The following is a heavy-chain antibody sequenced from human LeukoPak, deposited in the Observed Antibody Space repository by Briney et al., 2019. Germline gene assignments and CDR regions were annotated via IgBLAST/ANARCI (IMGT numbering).Heavy chain of an antibody. D-gene: IGHD3-10*01. J-gene: IGHJ6*02. V-gene: IGHV3-30*18. CDR1: GFRFNSYA. CDR2: ISYDGSNK. Sequence: PGGSLELSCAASGFRFNSYAIHWVRQAPGKGLEWVTVISYDGSNKHYADSVKGRFTISRDNSRNTLYLQMNSLRAEDTAVYYCAQGGSEIYYLYHGMDVWGRGTTVTVSS. CDR3: AQGGSEIYYLYHGMDV.